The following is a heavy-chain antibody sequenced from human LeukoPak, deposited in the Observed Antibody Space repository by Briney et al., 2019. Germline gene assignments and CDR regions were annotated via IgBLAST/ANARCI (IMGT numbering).Heavy chain of an antibody. D-gene: IGHD3-10*01. Sequence: ASVKVSCTASGYTFTGYYIHWVRQAPGQGVGWMGWINPNSGGTNYAQKFQGRVTMTRDTSISTAYMELSRLRSDDTAVYYCARTPVMVRGFNWFDPWGQGTLVTASS. CDR1: GYTFTGYY. V-gene: IGHV1-2*02. CDR2: INPNSGGT. J-gene: IGHJ5*02. CDR3: ARTPVMVRGFNWFDP.